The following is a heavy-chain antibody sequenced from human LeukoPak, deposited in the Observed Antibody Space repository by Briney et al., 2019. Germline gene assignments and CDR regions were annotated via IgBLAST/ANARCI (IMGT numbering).Heavy chain of an antibody. CDR3: ARGQGATVPQVGKNWFDP. Sequence: SETLSLTCAVYIDSFSNYHWNWIRQTPAKGMEWIGEVNESGGTNISPSLRSRVILSVDTSKNQFALKLISVTVADTAIYYCARGQGATVPQVGKNWFDPWGQGTRVTVSS. D-gene: IGHD1-26*01. CDR2: VNESGGT. V-gene: IGHV4-34*01. J-gene: IGHJ5*02. CDR1: IDSFSNYH.